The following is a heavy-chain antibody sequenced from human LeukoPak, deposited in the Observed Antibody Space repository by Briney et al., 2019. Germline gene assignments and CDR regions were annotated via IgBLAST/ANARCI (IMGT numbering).Heavy chain of an antibody. CDR2: IYYSGST. V-gene: IGHV4-39*07. D-gene: IGHD3-3*01. Sequence: SETLSLTCTVSGGSISSSSYYWGWIRQPPGKGLEWIGSIYYSGSTYYNPSLKSRVTISVDTSKNQFSLKLSSVTAADTAVYYCARDTPSITIFGVVYNWFDPWGQGTLVTVSS. CDR1: GGSISSSSYY. J-gene: IGHJ5*02. CDR3: ARDTPSITIFGVVYNWFDP.